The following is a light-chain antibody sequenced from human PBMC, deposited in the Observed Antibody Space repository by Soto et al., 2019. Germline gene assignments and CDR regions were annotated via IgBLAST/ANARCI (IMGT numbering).Light chain of an antibody. CDR2: AAA. CDR3: QQAYGAPPT. V-gene: IGKV1-39*01. CDR1: QSITTY. J-gene: IGKJ1*01. Sequence: IQRNQSPSSLPASVGDRVTITCRASQSITTYLNWYQQTSGEAPKLLIYAAARLQTGVPSRFSVSGSGTDFTLTISSLKTEDFATYYCQQAYGAPPTFGQGTKVDIK.